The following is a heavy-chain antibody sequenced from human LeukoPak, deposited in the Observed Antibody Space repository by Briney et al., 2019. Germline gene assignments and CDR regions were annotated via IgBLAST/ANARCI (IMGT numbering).Heavy chain of an antibody. CDR2: ISVRSNYI. V-gene: IGHV3-21*01. Sequence: GGSLRLSCAASGFTFSSYSINWVRRAPGKGLEWVSSISVRSNYIYYADSVRGRFSISRDDARDSLYLEMNSLRAEDSAVYYCVRLRRNSDRSGYYYYYDYWGQGTLVTVSS. D-gene: IGHD3-22*01. CDR1: GFTFSSYS. CDR3: VRLRRNSDRSGYYYYYDY. J-gene: IGHJ4*02.